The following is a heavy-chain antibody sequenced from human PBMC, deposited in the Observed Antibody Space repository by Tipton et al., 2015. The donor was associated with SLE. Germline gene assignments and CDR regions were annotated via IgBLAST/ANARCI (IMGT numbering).Heavy chain of an antibody. Sequence: TLSLTCTVSGGSISSGYYFWSWIRQPAGKGLEWIGRIYVSGVTNYNPSLKSRVSISIDTSKNQFSLKLSSVTAADTAIYYCARRSPRADYDNWFDPWGQGMLVTVSS. J-gene: IGHJ5*02. CDR3: ARRSPRADYDNWFDP. CDR2: IYVSGVT. CDR1: GGSISSGYYF. D-gene: IGHD4-17*01. V-gene: IGHV4-61*02.